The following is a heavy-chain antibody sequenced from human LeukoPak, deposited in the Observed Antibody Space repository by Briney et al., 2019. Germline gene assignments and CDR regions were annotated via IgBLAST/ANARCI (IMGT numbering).Heavy chain of an antibody. V-gene: IGHV4-34*01. J-gene: IGHJ5*02. CDR1: GGSFSGYY. CDR3: ARGRGPRITIFGVVTSNWFDP. D-gene: IGHD3-3*01. CDR2: INHSGST. Sequence: SETLSLTCAVYGGSFSGYYWSWIRQPPGKGLEWIGEINHSGSTNYNPSLKSRVTISVDTSKNQFSLELSSVTAADTAVYYCARGRGPRITIFGVVTSNWFDPWGQGTLVTVSS.